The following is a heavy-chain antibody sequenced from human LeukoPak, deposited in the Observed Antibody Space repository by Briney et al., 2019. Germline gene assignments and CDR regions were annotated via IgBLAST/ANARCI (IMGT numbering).Heavy chain of an antibody. CDR1: GYTFTSYG. CDR3: ARVFWSGYYSGGGLDY. Sequence: ASVKVSCKASGYTFTSYGISWVRQAPGQGLEWMGWISAYNGNTNYAQKLQGRVTMTTDTSTSTAYMELRSLRSDDTAVYYCARVFWSGYYSGGGLDYWGQGTLVTVSS. J-gene: IGHJ4*02. D-gene: IGHD3-3*01. V-gene: IGHV1-18*01. CDR2: ISAYNGNT.